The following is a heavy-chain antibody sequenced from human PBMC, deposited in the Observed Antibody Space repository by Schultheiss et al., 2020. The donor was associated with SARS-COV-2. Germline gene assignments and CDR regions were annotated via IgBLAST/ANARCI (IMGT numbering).Heavy chain of an antibody. CDR1: EFTFGSHG. V-gene: IGHV3-23*01. CDR2: ISGSGDKT. Sequence: GGSLRLSCSASEFTFGSHGMTWVRQAPGKGLEWVSGISGSGDKTYYADSVKGRFAISRDNSKNTLYLQINSLRAEDTAVYYCARDPPTTVTTFGYYYGMDVWGQGTTVTVSS. J-gene: IGHJ6*02. CDR3: ARDPPTTVTTFGYYYGMDV. D-gene: IGHD4-11*01.